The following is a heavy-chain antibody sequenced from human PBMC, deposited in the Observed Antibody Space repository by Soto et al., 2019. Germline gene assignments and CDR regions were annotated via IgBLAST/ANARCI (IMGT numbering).Heavy chain of an antibody. CDR1: GFTVSRNF. J-gene: IGHJ4*02. Sequence: PGGSLRLSCAVSGFTVSRNFMSWVRQAPGKGLEWVSVIYSDDSRYYAGSVKGRFTISRDNSKNTLFLQMNSLRADDTAVYYCATHRGGYDRDFDYWGRGALVTVS. V-gene: IGHV3-53*01. CDR3: ATHRGGYDRDFDY. D-gene: IGHD5-12*01. CDR2: IYSDDSR.